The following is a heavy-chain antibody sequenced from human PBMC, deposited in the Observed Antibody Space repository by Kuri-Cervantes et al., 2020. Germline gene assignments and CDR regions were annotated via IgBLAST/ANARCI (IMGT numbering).Heavy chain of an antibody. D-gene: IGHD3-22*01. Sequence: GSLRLSCAVSGYSISSGYYWGWIRQPPGKGLEWIGEINHSGSTNYNPSLKSRVTISVDTSKNQFSLKLSSVTAADTAVYYCARETYYYDSSGYYSRGTFDYWGQGTLVTVSS. J-gene: IGHJ4*02. CDR1: GYSISSGYY. V-gene: IGHV4-38-2*02. CDR2: INHSGST. CDR3: ARETYYYDSSGYYSRGTFDY.